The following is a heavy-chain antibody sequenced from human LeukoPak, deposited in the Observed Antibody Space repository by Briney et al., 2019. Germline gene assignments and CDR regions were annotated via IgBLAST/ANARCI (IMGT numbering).Heavy chain of an antibody. D-gene: IGHD7-27*01. J-gene: IGHJ4*02. CDR2: IIPTFDVA. Sequence: SVKVSCKASGDNFSSYVITWVRQAPGQGLEWMGRIIPTFDVANFAQVFKGRVTITADKSTNTAHLELSSLRSEDTAVYYCARAHWGRSSYFDYWGQGTLVTVSS. V-gene: IGHV1-69*04. CDR3: ARAHWGRSSYFDY. CDR1: GDNFSSYV.